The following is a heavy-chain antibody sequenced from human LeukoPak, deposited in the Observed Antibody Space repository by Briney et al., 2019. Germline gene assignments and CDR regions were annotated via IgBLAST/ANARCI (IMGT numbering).Heavy chain of an antibody. J-gene: IGHJ4*02. Sequence: GGSLRLSCGASGFTFSSYGMHWVRQAPGKGLEWVAVISYDGSNKYYEDSVKGRFTIARDNSKNTLYLQMNSLRAEDTAVYYCAKDRLQGGSFDYWGQGSLVTVSS. CDR1: GFTFSSYG. V-gene: IGHV3-30*18. CDR3: AKDRLQGGSFDY. CDR2: ISYDGSNK. D-gene: IGHD3-16*01.